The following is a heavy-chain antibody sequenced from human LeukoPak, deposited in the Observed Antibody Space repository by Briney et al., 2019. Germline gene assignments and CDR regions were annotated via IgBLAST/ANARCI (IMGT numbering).Heavy chain of an antibody. D-gene: IGHD5-12*01. Sequence: PSETLSLTCTVSGGSISSGGYYWSWIRQPPGKGLEWIGYIYHSGSTYYNPSLKSRVTISVDRSKNQFSLKLSSVTAADTAVYYCARVGKWVATSSVFDYWGQGTLVTVSS. CDR3: ARVGKWVATSSVFDY. V-gene: IGHV4-30-2*01. J-gene: IGHJ4*02. CDR1: GGSISSGGYY. CDR2: IYHSGST.